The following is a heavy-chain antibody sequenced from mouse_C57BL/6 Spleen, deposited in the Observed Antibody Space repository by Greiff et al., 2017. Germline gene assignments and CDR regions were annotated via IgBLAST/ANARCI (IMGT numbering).Heavy chain of an antibody. J-gene: IGHJ1*03. CDR1: GFTFSDYY. D-gene: IGHD2-3*01. V-gene: IGHV5-16*01. CDR3: AREAYDYGYFDV. CDR2: INYDGSST. Sequence: EVKLVESEGGLVQPGSSMKLSCTASGFTFSDYYMAWVRQVPEKGLEWVANINYDGSSTYYLDSLKSRFIISRNNAKNILYLQMSSLKSEDTATYYCAREAYDYGYFDVWGTGTTVTVSS.